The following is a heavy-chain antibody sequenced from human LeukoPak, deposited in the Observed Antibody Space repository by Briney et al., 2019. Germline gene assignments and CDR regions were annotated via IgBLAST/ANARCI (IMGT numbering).Heavy chain of an antibody. D-gene: IGHD6-13*01. CDR3: TYSSSWLPY. CDR2: ISYDGSNK. CDR1: GFTFSSYA. J-gene: IGHJ4*02. Sequence: GGSLRLSCAASGFTFSSYAMHWVRQAPGKGLVWVAVISYDGSNKYYADSVKGRFTISRDNSKNTLYLQMNSLRAEDTAVYYCTYSSSWLPYWGQGTLVTVSS. V-gene: IGHV3-30*04.